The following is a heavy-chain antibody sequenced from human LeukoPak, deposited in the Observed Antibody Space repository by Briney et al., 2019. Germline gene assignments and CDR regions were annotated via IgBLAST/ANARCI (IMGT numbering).Heavy chain of an antibody. CDR3: AKGESITSAWFES. CDR2: ISYDGCNE. CDR1: GFTYTSYW. J-gene: IGHJ5*01. V-gene: IGHV3-30*18. Sequence: GGSLRLSCAASGFTYTSYWMSWVRQAPGKGLEWVAYISYDGCNEFYADSVKGRFTLSRDNSQNTVYLQMNSLRGEDTAVYYCAKGESITSAWFESWGQGTLVTVSS. D-gene: IGHD5-24*01.